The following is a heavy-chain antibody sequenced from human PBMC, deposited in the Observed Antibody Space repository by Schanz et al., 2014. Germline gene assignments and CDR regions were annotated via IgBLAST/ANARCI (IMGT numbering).Heavy chain of an antibody. J-gene: IGHJ4*02. CDR2: MSYDGSIK. Sequence: QVQLVESGGGVVQSGRSLRLSCAASGFTFSSYGMHWVRQAPGKGLEWVAAMSYDGSIKYYGDSVKGRFTVSRDSGQNSLYLQMNSLRAGDTAVYYCARGTDWNLHYWGQGALVTVSS. D-gene: IGHD1-1*01. CDR3: ARGTDWNLHY. CDR1: GFTFSSYG. V-gene: IGHV3-33*01.